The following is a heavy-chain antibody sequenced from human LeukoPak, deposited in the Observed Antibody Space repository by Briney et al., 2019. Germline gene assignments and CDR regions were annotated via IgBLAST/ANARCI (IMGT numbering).Heavy chain of an antibody. Sequence: PSQTLSLTCTVSGGALTSGGYTWGWIRRRPGKGLEWIGYTSCSGRAYSNPSPKRLVTPSVDTAKKPFSLKISSVSAAETAVYYCVRARGDTAAEFDYWGEGTLVTASS. CDR3: VRARGDTAAEFDY. D-gene: IGHD5-18*01. V-gene: IGHV4-31*01. J-gene: IGHJ4*02. CDR2: TSCSGRA. CDR1: GGALTSGGYT.